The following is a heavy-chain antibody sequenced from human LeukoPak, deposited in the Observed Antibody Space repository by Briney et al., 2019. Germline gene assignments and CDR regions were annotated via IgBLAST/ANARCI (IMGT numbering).Heavy chain of an antibody. D-gene: IGHD6-13*01. V-gene: IGHV4-4*07. CDR3: ARMYSSSWYDYYYYYMDV. J-gene: IGHJ6*03. Sequence: TSQTLSLTCTVSGGSISSYYWSWIRQPAGKGLEWIGRIYTSGSTNYNPSLKSRVTMSVDTSKNQFSLKLSSVTAADTAVYYCARMYSSSWYDYYYYYMDVWGKGTTVTVSS. CDR1: GGSISSYY. CDR2: IYTSGST.